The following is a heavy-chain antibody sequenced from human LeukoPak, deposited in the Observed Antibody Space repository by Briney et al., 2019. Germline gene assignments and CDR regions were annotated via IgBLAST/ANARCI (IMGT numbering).Heavy chain of an antibody. D-gene: IGHD5-12*01. CDR2: ISSSSSYI. V-gene: IGHV3-21*01. CDR1: GFTFSSYS. J-gene: IGHJ5*02. Sequence: GGSLRLSCAASGFTFSSYSMNWVRQVPGKGLEWVSSISSSSSYIYYADSVKGRFTISRDNAKNSLYLQMNSLRAEDTAVYYCARDRMSGYEPGRFDPWGQGTLVTVSS. CDR3: ARDRMSGYEPGRFDP.